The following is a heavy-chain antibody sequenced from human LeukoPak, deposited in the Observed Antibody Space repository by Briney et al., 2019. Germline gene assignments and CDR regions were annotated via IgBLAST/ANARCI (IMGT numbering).Heavy chain of an antibody. CDR2: IKQDGSEK. CDR1: GFTFSSYW. V-gene: IGHV3-7*01. D-gene: IGHD3-3*01. Sequence: GGSLRLSCAASGFTFSSYWMSWVRQAPGKGLEWVANIKQDGSEKYYVDSVKGRFTISRDNAKNSLYLQMNSLRAEDTAVYYCARHYDFWSGYYSHHMDVWGKGTTVTVSS. J-gene: IGHJ6*03. CDR3: ARHYDFWSGYYSHHMDV.